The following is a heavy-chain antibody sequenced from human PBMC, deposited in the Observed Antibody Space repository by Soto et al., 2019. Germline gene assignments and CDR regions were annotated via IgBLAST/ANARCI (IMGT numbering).Heavy chain of an antibody. D-gene: IGHD2-15*01. CDR1: GFTFSSYA. CDR3: AKGASIVVVVAATIFAFDM. CDR2: ISGSGGST. J-gene: IGHJ3*02. Sequence: HPGGSLRLSCAASGFTFSSYAMSWVRQAPGKGLEWVSAISGSGGSTYYADSVKGRFTISRDNSKNTLYLQMNSLRAEDTAVYYCAKGASIVVVVAATIFAFDMWGQGTMVTVS. V-gene: IGHV3-23*01.